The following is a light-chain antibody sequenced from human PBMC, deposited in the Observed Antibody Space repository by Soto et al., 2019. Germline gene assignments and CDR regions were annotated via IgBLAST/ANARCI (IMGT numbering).Light chain of an antibody. V-gene: IGKV3-15*01. CDR1: HSVSKN. J-gene: IGKJ1*01. Sequence: IVMTHSPSTLSVSPGERATLSCRASHSVSKNLARYQQKPGQASRPLIYGACTRATGMPGRFSGSGYGTEFTLTISSLQSEDFAVYYCQQYDNLPRTFGQGTKVDIK. CDR2: GAC. CDR3: QQYDNLPRT.